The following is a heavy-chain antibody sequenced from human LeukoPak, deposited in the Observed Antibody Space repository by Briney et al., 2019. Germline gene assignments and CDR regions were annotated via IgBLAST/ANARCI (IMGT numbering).Heavy chain of an antibody. CDR2: ISGSSSYI. D-gene: IGHD2-2*01. CDR3: ARGARCSSTSCFYYYYYYYMDV. CDR1: GFTFSSYA. Sequence: GGSLRLSCAASGFTFSSYAMNWVRQAPGKGLEWVSSISGSSSYIYYADSVKGRFTISRDNAKNSLYLQMNSLRAEDTAVYYCARGARCSSTSCFYYYYYYYMDVWGKGTTVTVSS. J-gene: IGHJ6*03. V-gene: IGHV3-21*01.